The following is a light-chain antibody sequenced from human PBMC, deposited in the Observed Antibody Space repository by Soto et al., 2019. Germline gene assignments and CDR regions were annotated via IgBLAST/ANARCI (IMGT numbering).Light chain of an antibody. CDR3: QQYNNWPWT. Sequence: EIAMTQSPATLSVSPGGRATLSCRASQSISDTLAWYQQKPGHAPRLLIYSASRGATGFPARFSGSVSGTDFTLTISSLQSEDFAVYYCQQYNNWPWTFGQGTKVDI. J-gene: IGKJ1*01. V-gene: IGKV3-15*01. CDR1: QSISDT. CDR2: SAS.